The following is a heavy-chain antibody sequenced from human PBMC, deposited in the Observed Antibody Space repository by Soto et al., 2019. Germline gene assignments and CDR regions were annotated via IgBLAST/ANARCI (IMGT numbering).Heavy chain of an antibody. J-gene: IGHJ5*02. CDR1: GYTFTSHD. CDR3: ASDMSTT. D-gene: IGHD2-2*01. CDR2: MNPNSGHT. V-gene: IGHV1-8*01. Sequence: QVQLVQSGAEVKKPGASVKVSCKASGYTFTSHDINWMRQTTGQGLEWMGWMNPNSGHTNCAQKFQGRVTMTRDTSINTAYMELTNLRSEDTAIYYCASDMSTTWGQGTLVTVSS.